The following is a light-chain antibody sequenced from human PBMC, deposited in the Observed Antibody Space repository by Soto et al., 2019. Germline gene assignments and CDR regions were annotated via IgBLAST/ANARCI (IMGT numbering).Light chain of an antibody. Sequence: EIVLTQSPFTLSLSPGERATLSCRASQSVSSSYLAWYQQKPGQAPRLLIYGASSRAPGIPDRFSGSGSGTDFTLTITPLEPEDFAVYFCQQYGSSPITFGQGTRLEIK. V-gene: IGKV3-20*01. CDR3: QQYGSSPIT. CDR1: QSVSSSY. J-gene: IGKJ5*01. CDR2: GAS.